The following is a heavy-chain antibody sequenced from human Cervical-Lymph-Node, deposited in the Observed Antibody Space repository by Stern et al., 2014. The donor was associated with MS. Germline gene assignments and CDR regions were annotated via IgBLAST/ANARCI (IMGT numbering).Heavy chain of an antibody. D-gene: IGHD4-17*01. CDR2: IYLRDSDT. CDR1: GYDFNTYW. CDR3: ARWGDGDASLDS. V-gene: IGHV5-51*01. Sequence: VQLVESVAEVKKPGDSLRISCTGSGYDFNTYWIAWVRQMPGKGLEWMGMIYLRDSDTRYSPSFQGQVTISADKSIRTAYLQWRSLKASDTALYFCARWGDGDASLDSWGQGALVTVSS. J-gene: IGHJ4*02.